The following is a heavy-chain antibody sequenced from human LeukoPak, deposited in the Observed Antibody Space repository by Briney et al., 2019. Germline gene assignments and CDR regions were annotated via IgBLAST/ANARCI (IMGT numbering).Heavy chain of an antibody. CDR3: ARVQRGYCSSTSCYYFDF. Sequence: GGSLRLSCAASGFTFSTYSMNWVRQAPGKGLEWVSSINISSSSIYYADSMKGRFTISRDNAKNSLYLQMNSLRAEDTAVYYCARVQRGYCSSTSCYYFDFWGQGTLVTVSS. CDR2: INISSSSI. J-gene: IGHJ4*02. D-gene: IGHD2-2*01. V-gene: IGHV3-21*01. CDR1: GFTFSTYS.